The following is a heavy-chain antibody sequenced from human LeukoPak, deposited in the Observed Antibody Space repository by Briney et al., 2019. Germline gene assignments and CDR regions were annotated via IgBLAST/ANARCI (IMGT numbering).Heavy chain of an antibody. J-gene: IGHJ4*02. Sequence: GVSLRLSCAASGFTFSTHSMNWVRQAPGKGLEWVSCISSSSSDIKYADSVKGRFTLSRDNAKNSLYLQLSSLRAEDTAVYYCARVPGGLERADFDYWGEGTLVTVSS. V-gene: IGHV3-21*01. CDR2: ISSSSSDI. CDR1: GFTFSTHS. CDR3: ARVPGGLERADFDY. D-gene: IGHD3-3*01.